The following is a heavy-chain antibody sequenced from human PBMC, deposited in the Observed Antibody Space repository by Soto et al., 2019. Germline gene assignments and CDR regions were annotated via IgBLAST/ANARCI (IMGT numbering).Heavy chain of an antibody. CDR3: ARDLVDTAMPQEYYYGMDV. CDR1: GFTFSSYW. Sequence: RSLSCAASGFTFSSYWMSWVRQAPGKGREWVANIKQDGSEKYYVDSVKGRFTISRDNAKNSLYLQMNSLRAEDTAVYYCARDLVDTAMPQEYYYGMDVWGQGTTVTVSS. D-gene: IGHD5-18*01. V-gene: IGHV3-7*01. J-gene: IGHJ6*02. CDR2: IKQDGSEK.